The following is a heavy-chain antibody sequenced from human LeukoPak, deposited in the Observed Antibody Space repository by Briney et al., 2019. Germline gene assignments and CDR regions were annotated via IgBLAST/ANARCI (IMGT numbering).Heavy chain of an antibody. J-gene: IGHJ6*03. CDR2: IKQDGSEK. D-gene: IGHD3-10*01. Sequence: PGGSLRLSCAASGFTFSSYWMSWVRQAPGKGLEWVANIKQDGSEKYYVDSVKGRFTISRDNAKNSLYLQMNSLRAEDTAVYHCPKRFGSGSYYNVWYYYYYMDVWGKGTTVTVSS. CDR1: GFTFSSYW. V-gene: IGHV3-7*01. CDR3: PKRFGSGSYYNVWYYYYYMDV.